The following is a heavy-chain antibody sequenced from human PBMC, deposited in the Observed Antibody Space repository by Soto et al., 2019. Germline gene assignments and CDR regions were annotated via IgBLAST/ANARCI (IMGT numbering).Heavy chain of an antibody. CDR1: GFTFSDSD. CDR3: ARLPYGAYPEGF. Sequence: EVQLVEFGGGLVKPGGSLRLSCAASGFTFSDSDMHWVRQAPGKGLEWVSAITPSPSFISYADSVRGRFTISRDDANGSVYLQMDSLRVDDTAIYYCARLPYGAYPEGFWGQGTLVTVSS. J-gene: IGHJ4*02. CDR2: ITPSPSFI. D-gene: IGHD4-17*01. V-gene: IGHV3-21*01.